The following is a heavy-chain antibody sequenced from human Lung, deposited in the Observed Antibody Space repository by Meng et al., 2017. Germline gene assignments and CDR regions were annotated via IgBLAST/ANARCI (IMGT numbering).Heavy chain of an antibody. D-gene: IGHD3-16*02. CDR1: VNSSSDYY. CDR3: ARGRGPHIVGH. J-gene: IGHJ1*01. V-gene: IGHV4-4*07. Sequence: QVRLQARGPGLVKPSETLSLSCGFAVNSSSDYYWTWVRQSAGKGLEWIGRITGSRSNNYSPSLNSRIAMSVDTSKKQISLTLTSVTAADTAVYYCARGRGPHIVGHWGQGTLVTVSS. CDR2: ITGSRSN.